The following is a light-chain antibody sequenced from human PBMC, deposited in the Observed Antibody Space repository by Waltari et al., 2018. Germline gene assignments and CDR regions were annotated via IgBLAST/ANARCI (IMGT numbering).Light chain of an antibody. Sequence: DIVMTQSPLSLPVTPGEPASISCRSSQSLLHSNGYNYLDWYLQKPGQSPQLLIYLGSNRASGVPDRFSGSGSGTDFTLKISRVEAEDVGVYYCVQVLQIPVTFGPGTKVDIK. CDR3: VQVLQIPVT. J-gene: IGKJ3*01. V-gene: IGKV2-28*01. CDR2: LGS. CDR1: QSLLHSNGYNY.